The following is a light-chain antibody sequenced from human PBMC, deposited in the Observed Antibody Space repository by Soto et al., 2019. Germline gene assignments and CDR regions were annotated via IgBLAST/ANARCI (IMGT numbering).Light chain of an antibody. CDR3: QQFVRSRYI. CDR2: GAS. CDR1: QSVSASF. V-gene: IGKV3-20*01. J-gene: IGKJ2*01. Sequence: EIVLTQSPDTLSLSPGETATLSCRASQSVSASFLSWYQQKPGQAPRLVMYGASNRATGVPDTFIGSGSGTDFTLTVRRLEPEDFGVYYCQQFVRSRYIFGQGTKLEIK.